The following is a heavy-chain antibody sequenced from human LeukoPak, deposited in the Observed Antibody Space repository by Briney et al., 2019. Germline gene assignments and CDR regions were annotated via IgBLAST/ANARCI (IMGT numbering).Heavy chain of an antibody. Sequence: PGGSLRLSCAASGFVFSDYYMSWIRQAPGKGLEWVPYISSSGSPIYYAESVKGRFTISRDNAKNSLYLQMNSLRTEDTAVYYCARDPRLRLKRSGWFDPWGQGTLVTVSS. J-gene: IGHJ5*02. CDR3: ARDPRLRLKRSGWFDP. CDR1: GFVFSDYY. V-gene: IGHV3-11*04. CDR2: ISSSGSPI. D-gene: IGHD4-17*01.